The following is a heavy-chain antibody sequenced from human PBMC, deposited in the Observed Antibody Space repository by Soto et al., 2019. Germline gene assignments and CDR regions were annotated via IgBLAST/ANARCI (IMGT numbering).Heavy chain of an antibody. J-gene: IGHJ3*02. Sequence: EVQLGESGGGVVQPGGSLRLSCAASGFPFSNYWMTWVRQAPGKGLEWVANIKQDGSKKSYLDPVRGRFTISRDNARNSLYLEMNSLRAEDTVLYYCARDVYPGNSTWYLEACDIWGQGTMVTVYS. V-gene: IGHV3-7*05. CDR2: IKQDGSKK. CDR3: ARDVYPGNSTWYLEACDI. D-gene: IGHD6-13*01. CDR1: GFPFSNYW.